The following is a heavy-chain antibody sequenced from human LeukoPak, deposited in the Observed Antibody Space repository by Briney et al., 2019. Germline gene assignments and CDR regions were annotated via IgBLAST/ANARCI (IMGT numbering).Heavy chain of an antibody. CDR3: AREKRYCSSTSCYAYCDY. D-gene: IGHD2-2*01. J-gene: IGHJ4*02. CDR1: GYTFTSYG. Sequence: ASVKVSCKASGYTFTSYGISWVRQAPGQGLEWMGWISAYNGNTNYAQKLQGRVTMTTDTSTSTAYMELRSLRSDDTAVYYCAREKRYCSSTSCYAYCDYWGQGTLVTVSS. V-gene: IGHV1-18*01. CDR2: ISAYNGNT.